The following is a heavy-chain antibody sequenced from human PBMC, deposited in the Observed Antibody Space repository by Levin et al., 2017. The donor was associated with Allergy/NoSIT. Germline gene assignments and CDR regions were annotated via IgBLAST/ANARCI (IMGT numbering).Heavy chain of an antibody. CDR3: ATRGSGTSVEYYFSV. Sequence: PSETLSLTCAVSGGAIMSSIWWSWVRQAPGKGLEWIGEIFHNGYATYKSSLKSRVAISVDTSKNQFSLKLPSVTAADTAVYYCATRGSGTSVEYYFSVWGRGALVTVSS. D-gene: IGHD3-10*01. CDR2: IFHNGYA. V-gene: IGHV4-4*02. CDR1: GGAIMSSIW. J-gene: IGHJ2*01.